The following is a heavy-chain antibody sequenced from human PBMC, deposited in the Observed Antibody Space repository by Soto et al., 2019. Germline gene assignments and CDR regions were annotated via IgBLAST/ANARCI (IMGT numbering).Heavy chain of an antibody. CDR1: GFTFDDYA. CDR3: AKTPYSSSGGYFDY. Sequence: GGSLRLSCAASGFTFDDYAMLWVRQAPGKGLEWVSGISWNSGSIGYAASVKGRFTVSRDNAKNSLYLQMNSLRAEDTALYYCAKTPYSSSGGYFDYWGQGTLVTVSS. D-gene: IGHD6-13*01. J-gene: IGHJ4*02. CDR2: ISWNSGSI. V-gene: IGHV3-9*01.